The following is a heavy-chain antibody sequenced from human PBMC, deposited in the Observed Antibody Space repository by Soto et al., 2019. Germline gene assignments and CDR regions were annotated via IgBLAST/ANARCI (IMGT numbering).Heavy chain of an antibody. Sequence: PGGSLRLSCAASGFTFSSYAMHWVRQAPGKGLEWVAVISYDGSNKYYADSVKGRFTISRDNSKNTLYLQMNSLRAEDTAVYYCAFVDSYGDLYYYYYGMDVWGQGTTVTGSS. CDR1: GFTFSSYA. V-gene: IGHV3-30-3*01. CDR3: AFVDSYGDLYYYYYGMDV. D-gene: IGHD5-18*01. CDR2: ISYDGSNK. J-gene: IGHJ6*02.